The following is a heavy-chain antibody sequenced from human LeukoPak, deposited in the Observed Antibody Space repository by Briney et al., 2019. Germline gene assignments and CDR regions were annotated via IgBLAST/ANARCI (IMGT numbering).Heavy chain of an antibody. CDR2: INHSGST. J-gene: IGHJ5*02. V-gene: IGHV4-34*01. CDR1: GGSFSGYY. Sequence: PSETLSLTCAVYGGSFSGYYWSWIRQPPGKGLEWIGEINHSGSTNYNPSLKSRVTISVDTSKNQFSLKLSSVTAADTAVYYCASRRWLSSWFDPWGQRTLVTVSS. D-gene: IGHD5-24*01. CDR3: ASRRWLSSWFDP.